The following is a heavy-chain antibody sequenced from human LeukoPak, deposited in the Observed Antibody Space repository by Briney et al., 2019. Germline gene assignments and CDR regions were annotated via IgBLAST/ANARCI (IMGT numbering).Heavy chain of an antibody. Sequence: ASVKVSCKASGYTFTSYDINWVRQATGQGLEWMGWMNPNSGNTGYAQKFQGRVTITKNTSISTAYMELSSLRSEDTAVYYCARTTEGYAGGPGYSYYYYMDVWGKGTTVTISS. CDR1: GYTFTSYD. D-gene: IGHD5-12*01. J-gene: IGHJ6*03. CDR2: MNPNSGNT. V-gene: IGHV1-8*03. CDR3: ARTTEGYAGGPGYSYYYYMDV.